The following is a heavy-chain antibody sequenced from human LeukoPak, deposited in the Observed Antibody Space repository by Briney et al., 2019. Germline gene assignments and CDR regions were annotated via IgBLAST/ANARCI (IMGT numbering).Heavy chain of an antibody. J-gene: IGHJ5*02. Sequence: SETLSLTCTVSGDSISSYYWSWIRQPAGKGLEWIGRIYTSGSTNYNPSLKSRVTMSVDTSKNQFSLKLSSVTAADTAVYYCARGEPLRQTFDPWGQGTLVTVSS. V-gene: IGHV4-4*07. CDR3: ARGEPLRQTFDP. CDR1: GDSISSYY. CDR2: IYTSGST. D-gene: IGHD1-14*01.